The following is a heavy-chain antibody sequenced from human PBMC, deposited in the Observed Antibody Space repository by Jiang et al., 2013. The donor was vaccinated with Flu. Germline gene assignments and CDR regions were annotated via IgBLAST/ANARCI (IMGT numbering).Heavy chain of an antibody. J-gene: IGHJ2*01. V-gene: IGHV4-59*01. D-gene: IGHD4-17*01. Sequence: LLKPSETLSLTCTVSGGSISGYYWTWIRQPPGKGLEWIGYISYSGSTNYNPSLKSRVTISVDTSKDQFSLKLSSVTAADTAVYYCARGYDYGDYSYWFFDLWGRGTLVTVSS. CDR2: ISYSGST. CDR1: GGSISGYY. CDR3: ARGYDYGDYSYWFFDL.